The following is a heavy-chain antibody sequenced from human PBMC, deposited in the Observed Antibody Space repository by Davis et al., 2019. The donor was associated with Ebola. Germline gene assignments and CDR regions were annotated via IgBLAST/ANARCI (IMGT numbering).Heavy chain of an antibody. CDR2: ISAYNGNT. CDR3: ARTSIVGTTTTASDI. D-gene: IGHD1-26*01. Sequence: AALVKVSCKASGYTFRNSAISWVRQAPGQGLEWMGWISAYNGNTNYAQILQGRVTMTTDTSTGTAYMELRSLRSDDTAVYFCARTSIVGTTTTASDIWGQGTKVTVSS. CDR1: GYTFRNSA. J-gene: IGHJ3*02. V-gene: IGHV1-18*01.